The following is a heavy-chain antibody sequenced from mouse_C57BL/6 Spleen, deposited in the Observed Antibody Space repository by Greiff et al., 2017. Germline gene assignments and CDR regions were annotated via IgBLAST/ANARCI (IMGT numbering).Heavy chain of an antibody. V-gene: IGHV1-50*01. CDR1: GYTFTSYW. J-gene: IGHJ2*01. CDR2: IDPSDSYT. D-gene: IGHD3-2*02. CDR3: ARGQLRHGDYFDY. Sequence: VKLQESGAELVKPGASVKLSCKASGYTFTSYWMQWVKQRPGQGLEWIGEIDPSDSYTNYNQKFKGKATLTVDTSSSTAYMQLSSLTSEDSAVYYCARGQLRHGDYFDYWGQGTTLTVSS.